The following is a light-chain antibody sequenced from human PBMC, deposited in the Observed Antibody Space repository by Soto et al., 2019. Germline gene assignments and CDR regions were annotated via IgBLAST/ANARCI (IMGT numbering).Light chain of an antibody. CDR1: QSVGTN. V-gene: IGKV3-15*01. Sequence: ERVMTQSPVTLSVSPGESVTLSCRASQSVGTNLAWYQQKPGQAPSLLIYGVSTRATGIPTRLSGSGSGRQFTLTISSLQSEDFAVYYCQQYNNWPQTFGQGTKVESK. CDR3: QQYNNWPQT. CDR2: GVS. J-gene: IGKJ1*01.